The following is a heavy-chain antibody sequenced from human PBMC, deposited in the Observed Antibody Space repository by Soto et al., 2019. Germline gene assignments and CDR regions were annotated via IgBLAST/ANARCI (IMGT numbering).Heavy chain of an antibody. CDR1: GFTFSSYA. D-gene: IGHD5-12*01. J-gene: IGHJ4*02. Sequence: SCAASGFTFSSYAMSWVRQAPAKGLEWVSIMSGTGGTTYYADSVKGRFTISRDNSKNTLYLQMYNLRGEDTAVYYCAKYPEYRAYDGSYFDHWGQGTLVTVSS. CDR3: AKYPEYRAYDGSYFDH. CDR2: MSGTGGTT. V-gene: IGHV3-23*01.